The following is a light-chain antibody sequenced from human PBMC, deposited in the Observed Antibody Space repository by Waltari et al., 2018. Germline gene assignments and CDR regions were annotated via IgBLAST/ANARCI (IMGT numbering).Light chain of an antibody. V-gene: IGLV2-14*03. CDR1: SSEVGGYNY. CDR2: NVS. J-gene: IGLJ3*02. Sequence: QSALTQPASVSGSPGQSISISCTGTSSEVGGYNYVSWYQHHPGKAPTLMIYNVSNRPSGVSKRFSGSKSGNTASLTISGLQAEDEADYFCCSYTNRRTWVFGGGTKVTVL. CDR3: CSYTNRRTWV.